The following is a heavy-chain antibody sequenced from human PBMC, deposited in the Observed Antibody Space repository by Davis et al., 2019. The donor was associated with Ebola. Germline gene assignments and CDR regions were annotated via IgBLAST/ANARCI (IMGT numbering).Heavy chain of an antibody. V-gene: IGHV4-59*08. CDR3: ATSNWFDP. J-gene: IGHJ5*02. CDR2: VSNSGTT. Sequence: SETLSLTCTVSGGSISTYYWSWIRQPPGMGLEWIAYVSNSGTTSYSPSLKSRVTISLDTSKNQFSLKLTSVTAADTSVYYCATSNWFDPWGQGTLVTVSS. CDR1: GGSISTYY.